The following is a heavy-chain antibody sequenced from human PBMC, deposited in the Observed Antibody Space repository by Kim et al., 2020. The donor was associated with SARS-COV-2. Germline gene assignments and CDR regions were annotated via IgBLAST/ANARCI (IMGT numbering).Heavy chain of an antibody. J-gene: IGHJ6*02. D-gene: IGHD3-9*01. CDR1: GYSFTSYW. CDR3: ASTDLRYFDWSRPGDGYYYGMDV. CDR2: IYPGDSDT. Sequence: GESLKISCKGSGYSFTSYWIGWVRQMPGKGLEWMGIIYPGDSDTRYSPSFQGQVTISADKSISTAYLQWSSLKASDTAMYYCASTDLRYFDWSRPGDGYYYGMDVWGQGTTVTVSS. V-gene: IGHV5-51*01.